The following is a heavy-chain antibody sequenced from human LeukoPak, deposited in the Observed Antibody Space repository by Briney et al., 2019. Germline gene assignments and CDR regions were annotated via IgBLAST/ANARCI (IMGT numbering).Heavy chain of an antibody. V-gene: IGHV3-48*03. J-gene: IGHJ6*02. CDR1: GYTFSSYE. CDR3: AKGTGSSETSYYYYGMDV. D-gene: IGHD1-26*01. CDR2: ISNSGSTI. Sequence: PGGSLRLSCAASGYTFSSYEMNWVRQAPGKGLEWVSYISNSGSTIYYADSVKGRFTISRDNAKNSLYLQMNSLRAEDTAVYYCAKGTGSSETSYYYYGMDVWGQGTTVTVSS.